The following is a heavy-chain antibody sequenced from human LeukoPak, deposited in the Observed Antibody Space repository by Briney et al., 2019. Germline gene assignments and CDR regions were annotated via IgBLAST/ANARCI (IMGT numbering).Heavy chain of an antibody. CDR1: GYSISNNYF. CDR3: TRLVPALEGGGSNY. CDR2: VSRSGTT. J-gene: IGHJ4*01. Sequence: PSETLSLTCVVSGYSISNNYFWGWIRQSPGKGLEWIGTVSRSGTTYYNPSLKSRVIISIDTSKNQFSLKLISMTAADTAVYYCTRLVPALEGGGSNYWGRGTLVTVSS. V-gene: IGHV4-38-2*01. D-gene: IGHD3-16*01.